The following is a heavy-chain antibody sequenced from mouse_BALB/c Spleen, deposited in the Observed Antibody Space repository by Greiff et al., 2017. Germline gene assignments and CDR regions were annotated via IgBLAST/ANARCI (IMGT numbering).Heavy chain of an antibody. CDR3: ARSYRAYAMDY. D-gene: IGHD3-3*01. Sequence: QVQLQQSGPELVKPGASVKISCKASGYAFSSSWMNWVKQRPGQGLEWIGRIYPGDGDTNYNGKFKGKATLTADKSSSTAYMQLSSLTSVDSAVYFCARSYRAYAMDYWGQGTSVTVSS. J-gene: IGHJ4*01. V-gene: IGHV1-82*01. CDR2: IYPGDGDT. CDR1: GYAFSSSW.